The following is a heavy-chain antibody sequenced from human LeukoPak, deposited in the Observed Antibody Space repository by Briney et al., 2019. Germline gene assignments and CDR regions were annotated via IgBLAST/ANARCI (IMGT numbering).Heavy chain of an antibody. V-gene: IGHV3-66*01. D-gene: IGHD1-26*01. CDR3: ARLYSGSYLSPLNYFDY. J-gene: IGHJ4*02. CDR2: IYSGGST. CDR1: GFTVSSNY. Sequence: GSLRLSCAASGFTVSSNYMSWVRRAPGKGLEWVSVIYSGGSTYYADSVKGRFTISRDNSKNTLYLQMNSLRAEDTAVYYCARLYSGSYLSPLNYFDYWGQGTLVTVSS.